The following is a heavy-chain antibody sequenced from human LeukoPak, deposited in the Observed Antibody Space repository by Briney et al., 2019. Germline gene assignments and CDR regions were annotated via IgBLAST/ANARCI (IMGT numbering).Heavy chain of an antibody. Sequence: PSETLSLTCTVSGGSISSSSYYWGWIRQPPGKGLEWIGSIYYSGSTYYNPSLKSRVTISVDTSKNQFSLKLSSVTAADTAVYYCARQGYSYGHAFDYWGQGALVTVSS. J-gene: IGHJ4*02. V-gene: IGHV4-39*01. D-gene: IGHD5-18*01. CDR1: GGSISSSSYY. CDR2: IYYSGST. CDR3: ARQGYSYGHAFDY.